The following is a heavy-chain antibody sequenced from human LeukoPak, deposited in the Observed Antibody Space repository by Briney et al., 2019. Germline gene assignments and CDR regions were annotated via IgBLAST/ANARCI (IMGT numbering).Heavy chain of an antibody. CDR2: ISGSGGST. J-gene: IGHJ4*02. CDR3: AKGLSVLRYFDRLPSFDY. D-gene: IGHD3-9*01. CDR1: GFTFSSYA. V-gene: IGHV3-23*01. Sequence: GGSLRLSCAASGFTFSSYAMSWVRQAPGKGLEWVSAISGSGGSTYYADSVKGRFTISRDNSKNTLYLQMNSLRAEDTAVYYCAKGLSVLRYFDRLPSFDYWGQGTLVTVSS.